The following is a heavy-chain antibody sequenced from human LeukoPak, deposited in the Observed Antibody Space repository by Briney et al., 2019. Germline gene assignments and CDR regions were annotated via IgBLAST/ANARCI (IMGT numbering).Heavy chain of an antibody. D-gene: IGHD3-22*01. CDR3: ARGPNYYDSSGYHHMGLTTFDY. Sequence: GGSLRLSCAASGFTFSDYYMSWIRQAPGKGLEWVSYISSSGSTIYYADSVKGRFTISRDNAKNSLYLQMNSLRAEDTAVYYCARGPNYYDSSGYHHMGLTTFDYWGQGTLVTVSS. CDR2: ISSSGSTI. V-gene: IGHV3-11*01. CDR1: GFTFSDYY. J-gene: IGHJ4*02.